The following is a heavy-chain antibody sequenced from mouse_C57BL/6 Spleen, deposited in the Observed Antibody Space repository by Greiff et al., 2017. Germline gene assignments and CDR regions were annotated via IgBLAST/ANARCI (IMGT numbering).Heavy chain of an antibody. J-gene: IGHJ3*01. D-gene: IGHD1-1*01. CDR2: IYPGSGST. Sequence: QVQLQQPGAELVKPGASVKLSCKASGYTFTSYWITWVKQRPGQGLEWIGDIYPGSGSTNYNEKFKSKATLTVDTSSSTAYMQLSSLTSEDSAVYYCAFHDCGSSWAYWGQGTLVTVSA. V-gene: IGHV1-55*01. CDR3: AFHDCGSSWAY. CDR1: GYTFTSYW.